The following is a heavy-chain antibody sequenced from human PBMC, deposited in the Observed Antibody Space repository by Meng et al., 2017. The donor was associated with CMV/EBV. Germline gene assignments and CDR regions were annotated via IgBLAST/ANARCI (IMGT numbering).Heavy chain of an antibody. CDR1: GFTFSSYS. CDR3: ARVYIEEDCVIDY. Sequence: GESLKISCAASGFTFSSYSMNWVRQAPGKGLEWVSSISSSSSYIFYADSVKGRFTISRDNAKNSLYLQMNSLRAEETAVDYCARVYIEEDCVIDYWGQGTLVTVSS. D-gene: IGHD2-21*01. V-gene: IGHV3-21*01. J-gene: IGHJ4*02. CDR2: ISSSSSYI.